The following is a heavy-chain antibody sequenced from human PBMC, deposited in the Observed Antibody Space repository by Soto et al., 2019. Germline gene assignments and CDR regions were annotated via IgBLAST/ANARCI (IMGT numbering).Heavy chain of an antibody. J-gene: IGHJ6*02. V-gene: IGHV1-3*01. D-gene: IGHD1-1*01. CDR3: ARGKGMEENYYYYGLDI. Sequence: ASVKVSCKASGYTFSTYAMHWVRQAPGQSLEWMGWINDGTGQTRYSQRFQDRVTITRDTPASTANMELTSLTSEDTAVYYCARGKGMEENYYYYGLDIWRQGTTVTVSS. CDR2: INDGTGQT. CDR1: GYTFSTYA.